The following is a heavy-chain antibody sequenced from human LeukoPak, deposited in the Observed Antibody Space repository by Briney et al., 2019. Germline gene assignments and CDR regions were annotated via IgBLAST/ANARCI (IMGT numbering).Heavy chain of an antibody. CDR3: AVGYCSSTSCPYYFDY. CDR2: IIPIFGTA. V-gene: IGHV1-69*05. D-gene: IGHD2-2*01. CDR1: GGTFSSYA. Sequence: GASVKVSCKASGGTFSSYAISWVRQAPGQGLEWMGGIIPIFGTANYAQKFQSRVTITTDESTSTAYMELSSLRSEDTAVYYCAVGYCSSTSCPYYFDYWGQGTLVTVSS. J-gene: IGHJ4*02.